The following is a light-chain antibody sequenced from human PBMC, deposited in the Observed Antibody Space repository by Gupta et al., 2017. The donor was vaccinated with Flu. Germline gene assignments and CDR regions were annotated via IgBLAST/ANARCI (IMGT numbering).Light chain of an antibody. Sequence: DIQMTQSPSTLSASVGDRVTITCRASQSISSWLAWYQQKPGKAPKLLIYKASSLESGVPSGVSGSGSGTEFTLTISSLQPDDFATYYCQQYNSYPLTFGGGTKVEIK. J-gene: IGKJ4*01. CDR3: QQYNSYPLT. CDR1: QSISSW. V-gene: IGKV1-5*03. CDR2: KAS.